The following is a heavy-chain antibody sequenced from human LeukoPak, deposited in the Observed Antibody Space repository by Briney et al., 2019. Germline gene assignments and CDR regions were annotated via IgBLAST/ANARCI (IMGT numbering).Heavy chain of an antibody. Sequence: ASVKVSCKASGYTFNGYYMHWVRQAPGQGLEWMGWINPNSGGTNYAQKFQGWVTMTRDTSISTAYMELSRLRSDDTAVYYCARVKNKITFGDRTLWYWGQGTLVTVSS. CDR1: GYTFNGYY. J-gene: IGHJ4*02. V-gene: IGHV1-2*04. CDR2: INPNSGGT. D-gene: IGHD3-16*01. CDR3: ARVKNKITFGDRTLWY.